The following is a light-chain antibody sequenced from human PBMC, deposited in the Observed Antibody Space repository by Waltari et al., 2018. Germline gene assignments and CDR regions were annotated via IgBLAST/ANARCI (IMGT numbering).Light chain of an antibody. J-gene: IGKJ2*01. CDR3: QQYYSNPFT. V-gene: IGKV4-1*01. CDR1: QSLLIRSNDKNY. CDR2: WAS. Sequence: DLVVTQSPAALPAAPGEKGTTDSKSSQSLLIRSNDKNYLAWYQQKPGQPPRLLLYWASSRESVVPDRFSGSGSGADFTLTISSLQAEDVAVYCCQQYYSNPFTFGQGTKVEIK.